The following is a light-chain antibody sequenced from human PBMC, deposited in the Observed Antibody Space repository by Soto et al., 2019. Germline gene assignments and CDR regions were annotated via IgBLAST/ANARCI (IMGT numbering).Light chain of an antibody. Sequence: QSALTQPASVSGSPGQSITISCTGTSSDVGGFNYVSWYQQHPGKAPKPLIFDVYSRPSGISNRFSGSKSGNTASLTISGLQAEDEADYYCSSYTTSSSDVFGAGTKVTVL. CDR1: SSDVGGFNY. V-gene: IGLV2-14*01. J-gene: IGLJ1*01. CDR3: SSYTTSSSDV. CDR2: DVY.